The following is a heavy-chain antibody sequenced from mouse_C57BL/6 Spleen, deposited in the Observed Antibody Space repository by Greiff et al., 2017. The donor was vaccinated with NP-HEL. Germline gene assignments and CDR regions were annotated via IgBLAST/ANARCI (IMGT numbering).Heavy chain of an antibody. CDR1: GYTFTDYY. D-gene: IGHD1-2*01. J-gene: IGHJ4*01. CDR3: ARSALGRPMDY. CDR2: INPNNGGT. Sequence: EVQLQQSGPELVKPGASVKIPCKASGYTFTDYYMDWVKQSHGKSLEWIGDINPNNGGTIYNEKFKGKATLTVDKSSSTAYMELRSLTSADAAVYYCARSALGRPMDYWGQGTSVTVSS. V-gene: IGHV1-18*01.